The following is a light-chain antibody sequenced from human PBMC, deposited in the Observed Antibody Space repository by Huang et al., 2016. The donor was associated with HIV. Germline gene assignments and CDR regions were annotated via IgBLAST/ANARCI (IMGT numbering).Light chain of an antibody. Sequence: IVMTQSPASLAVSLGERATINCKPSQSILYSSNNKTYLAWYQQRPGQPPKLLIYWASTRESGVPDRFSGSGSGTDFTLTISSLQAEDVAVYYCHQYFKTPYTFGQGTKLEIK. J-gene: IGKJ2*01. CDR3: HQYFKTPYT. CDR1: QSILYSSNNKTY. CDR2: WAS. V-gene: IGKV4-1*01.